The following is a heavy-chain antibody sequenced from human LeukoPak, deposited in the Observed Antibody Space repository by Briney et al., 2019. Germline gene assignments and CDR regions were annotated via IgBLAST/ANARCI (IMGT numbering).Heavy chain of an antibody. CDR1: GLTFSSYA. D-gene: IGHD4-17*01. Sequence: GGSLRLSCAASGLTFSSYAMHWVRQAPGKGLEWVAVISYDGSNKYYADSVKGRFTISRDNSKNTLYLQMNSLRAEDTAVYYCARDLSASPTVSPVWFDPWGQGTLVTVSS. CDR2: ISYDGSNK. J-gene: IGHJ5*02. V-gene: IGHV3-30-3*01. CDR3: ARDLSASPTVSPVWFDP.